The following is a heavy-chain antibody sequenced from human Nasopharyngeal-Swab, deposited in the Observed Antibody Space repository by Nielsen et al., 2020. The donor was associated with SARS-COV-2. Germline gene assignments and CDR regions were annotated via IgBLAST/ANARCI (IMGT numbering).Heavy chain of an antibody. Sequence: GESLKISCAASGFTFSNAWMSWVRQAPGKGLEWVGRIKSKTDGGTTDYAAPVKGRFTISRDDSKNTLYLQMNSLKTEDTAVYYCTLDIVVVPAAQTDYWGQGTPVTVSS. CDR2: IKSKTDGGTT. CDR3: TLDIVVVPAAQTDY. J-gene: IGHJ4*02. D-gene: IGHD2-2*03. V-gene: IGHV3-15*01. CDR1: GFTFSNAW.